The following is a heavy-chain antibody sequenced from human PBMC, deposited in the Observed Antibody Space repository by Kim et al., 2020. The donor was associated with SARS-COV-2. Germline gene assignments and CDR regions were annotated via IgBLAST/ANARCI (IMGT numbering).Heavy chain of an antibody. Sequence: AQKLQGRVTITADESTSTAYMELSSLRSEDTAVYYCARAVQLLIGWFDPWGQGTLVTVSS. J-gene: IGHJ5*02. D-gene: IGHD2-2*01. CDR3: ARAVQLLIGWFDP. V-gene: IGHV1-69*01.